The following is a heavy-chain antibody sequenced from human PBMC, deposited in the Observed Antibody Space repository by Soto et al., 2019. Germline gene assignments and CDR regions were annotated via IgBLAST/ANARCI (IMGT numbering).Heavy chain of an antibody. Sequence: GVLRLSGAASGFTFSSYAMSWVRQAPGKGLEWVSAISGSGGSTYYADSVKGRFTISRDNSKNTLYLQMNSLRAEDTAVYYCAKSSYSSGWFFDYWGQGTLVTVSS. D-gene: IGHD6-19*01. CDR2: ISGSGGST. V-gene: IGHV3-23*01. CDR1: GFTFSSYA. CDR3: AKSSYSSGWFFDY. J-gene: IGHJ4*02.